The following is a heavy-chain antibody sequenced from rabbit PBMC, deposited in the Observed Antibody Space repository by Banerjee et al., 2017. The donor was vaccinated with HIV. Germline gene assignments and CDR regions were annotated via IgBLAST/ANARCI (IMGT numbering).Heavy chain of an antibody. D-gene: IGHD2-1*01. J-gene: IGHJ4*01. V-gene: IGHV1S40*01. Sequence: GRFTISKTSSTTVTLQMTSLTAADTATYFCARDGDYGEYYFNFWGQGTLVTVS. CDR3: ARDGDYGEYYFNF.